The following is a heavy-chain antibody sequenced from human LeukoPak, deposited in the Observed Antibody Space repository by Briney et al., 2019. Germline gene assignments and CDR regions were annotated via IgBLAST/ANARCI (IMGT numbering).Heavy chain of an antibody. V-gene: IGHV4-59*01. J-gene: IGHJ6*02. Sequence: SETLSLTCTVSGRSISSYYWSWIRQPPGKGLEWIGYIYYSGRTNYNPSLKSRVTISVDTSKNQFSLKLSSVTAADTAVYYCARDPGMYSSGWYAHPRNYYYGMDVWGQGTTVTVSS. CDR2: IYYSGRT. D-gene: IGHD6-19*01. CDR1: GRSISSYY. CDR3: ARDPGMYSSGWYAHPRNYYYGMDV.